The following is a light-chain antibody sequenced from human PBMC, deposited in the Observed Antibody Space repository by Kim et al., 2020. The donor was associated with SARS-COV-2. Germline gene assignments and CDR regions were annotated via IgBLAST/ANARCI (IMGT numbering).Light chain of an antibody. CDR2: DAS. CDR3: QKHDGAPLT. Sequence: DIQMTQSPSSLSASVGDRVTITCRASQGINNYLAWYQQKPGQVPKLLISDASSLQSGVPSRFSGSGAGTEFTLTISSLQPEDFATYYCQKHDGAPLTFGGGTKVDIK. J-gene: IGKJ4*01. CDR1: QGINNY. V-gene: IGKV1-27*01.